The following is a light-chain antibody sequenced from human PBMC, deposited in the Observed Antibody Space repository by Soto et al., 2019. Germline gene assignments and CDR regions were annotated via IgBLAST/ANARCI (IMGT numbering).Light chain of an antibody. CDR2: KTS. V-gene: IGKV3-15*01. CDR3: QQYADWPLT. Sequence: IVITQSPATVSVSPGESASLSCRASRTIGTNLGWYQQKPGQAPRLLISKTSTRATGVPARFSGSGSGTEFTLTITSLQSEDIAVYYCQQYADWPLTFGGGTKV. CDR1: RTIGTN. J-gene: IGKJ4*01.